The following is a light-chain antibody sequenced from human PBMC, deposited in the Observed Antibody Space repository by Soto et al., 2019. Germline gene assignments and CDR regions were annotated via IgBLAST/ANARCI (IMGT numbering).Light chain of an antibody. CDR1: SSDVGGSDH. V-gene: IGLV2-14*03. Sequence: QSALTQPASVSGSPGQSITVSCTGTSSDVGGSDHVNWYQQHPGKAPKLMIFDVSNRPSGVSTRFSGSKSGNAASLTISGLQAEDEADYYCGSYGGSNNWVFGGGTKVTVL. CDR3: GSYGGSNNWV. J-gene: IGLJ3*02. CDR2: DVS.